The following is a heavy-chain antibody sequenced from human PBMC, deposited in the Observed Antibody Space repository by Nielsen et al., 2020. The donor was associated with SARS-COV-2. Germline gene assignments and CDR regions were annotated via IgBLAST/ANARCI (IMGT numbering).Heavy chain of an antibody. CDR2: ISWNSGSI. D-gene: IGHD2-2*01. J-gene: IGHJ3*02. CDR1: GFTFDDYA. CDR3: ARDLYQLQNGDAFDI. V-gene: IGHV3-9*01. Sequence: SLKISCAASGFTFDDYAMHWVRQAPGKGLEWVSGISWNSGSIGYADSVKGRFTISRDNAKNSLYLQMNSLRAEDTALYYCARDLYQLQNGDAFDIWGQGTMVTVSS.